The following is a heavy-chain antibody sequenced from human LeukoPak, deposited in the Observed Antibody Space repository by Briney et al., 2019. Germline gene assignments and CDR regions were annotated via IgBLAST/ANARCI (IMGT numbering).Heavy chain of an antibody. CDR2: INPSGGST. CDR3: ARDPAGLAFVDSSYYFDY. J-gene: IGHJ4*02. CDR1: GYTFTSYY. D-gene: IGHD3-10*01. Sequence: ASVKVSCKASGYTFTSYYMHWVRQAPGQGLGWMGIINPSGGSTSYAQKFQGRVTMTRDTSTSTVYMELSSLRSEDTAVYYCARDPAGLAFVDSSYYFDYWGQGTLVTVSS. V-gene: IGHV1-46*01.